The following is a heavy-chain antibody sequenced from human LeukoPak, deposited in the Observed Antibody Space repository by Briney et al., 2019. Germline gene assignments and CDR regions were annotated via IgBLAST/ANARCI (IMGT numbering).Heavy chain of an antibody. Sequence: KYGESLKISCKGSGYSFTSYWIGWVRQMPGKGLEWMGIIYPGDSDTRYSPSFQGQVTISADKSISTAYLQWSSLKASDTAMYYCARRIAVAGTEDYFDYWGQGTLVTVSS. J-gene: IGHJ4*02. CDR1: GYSFTSYW. CDR2: IYPGDSDT. V-gene: IGHV5-51*01. D-gene: IGHD6-19*01. CDR3: ARRIAVAGTEDYFDY.